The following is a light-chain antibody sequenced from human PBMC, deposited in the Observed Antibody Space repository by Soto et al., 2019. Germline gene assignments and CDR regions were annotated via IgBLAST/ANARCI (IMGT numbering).Light chain of an antibody. Sequence: QSALTPPASVSGSPGQSITISCIGTSNDISPYNYVSWYLHHPGQAPQLLIYDVHNRPSGISACFSGSKSGNTASLTISGLQPEDTALYYCCSYTRSGTLSFGGGTKLTVL. CDR1: SNDISPYNY. J-gene: IGLJ2*01. V-gene: IGLV2-14*01. CDR3: CSYTRSGTLS. CDR2: DVH.